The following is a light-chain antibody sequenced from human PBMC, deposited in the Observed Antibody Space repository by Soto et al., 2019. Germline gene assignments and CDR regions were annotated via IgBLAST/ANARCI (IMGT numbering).Light chain of an antibody. V-gene: IGLV2-14*01. Sequence: QSALTQPASVSGSPGQSITIYCIGTSSDIGTFNYVSWYQQHPGKAPNLVIFDVSNRPSGVPVCFSDSKPGNTACLTISGLQVEDEGDYYCRSIASSNTLVFGGGTKLTVL. CDR3: RSIASSNTLV. CDR1: SSDIGTFNY. J-gene: IGLJ2*01. CDR2: DVS.